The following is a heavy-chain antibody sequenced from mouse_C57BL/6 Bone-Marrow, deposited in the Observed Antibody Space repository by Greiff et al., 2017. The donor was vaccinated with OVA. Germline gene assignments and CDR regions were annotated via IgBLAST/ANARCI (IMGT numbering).Heavy chain of an antibody. CDR3: ARTSLITTVVGAMDD. CDR1: GFSLTSYG. V-gene: IGHV2-2*01. Sequence: VQLVESGPGLVQPSQSLTITCTVSGFSLTSYGVHWVRQSPGKGLEWLGVIWSGGSTDYNEAFISSLSIIKDNSKCHVFFKTKSLLADDTARYYYARTSLITTVVGAMDDWGQGTSVTVSS. D-gene: IGHD1-1*01. J-gene: IGHJ4*01. CDR2: IWSGGST.